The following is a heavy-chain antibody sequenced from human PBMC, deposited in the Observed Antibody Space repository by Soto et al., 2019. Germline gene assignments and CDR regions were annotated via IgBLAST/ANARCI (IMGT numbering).Heavy chain of an antibody. Sequence: QVQLVESGGGVVQPGRSLRRSCAASGFTFSNYAIHWVRQAPGKGLEWVAVISYDGSKKYYADSVKGRFTISSDNSKNTLYVQRNSLRSEDTAVYYCARDDTYSGSYLPGNCFDYWGQRTLVTVSS. V-gene: IGHV3-30-3*01. CDR2: ISYDGSKK. CDR3: ARDDTYSGSYLPGNCFDY. CDR1: GFTFSNYA. J-gene: IGHJ4*02. D-gene: IGHD1-26*01.